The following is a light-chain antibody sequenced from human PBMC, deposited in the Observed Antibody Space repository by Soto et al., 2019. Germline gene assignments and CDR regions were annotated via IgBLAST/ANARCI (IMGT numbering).Light chain of an antibody. Sequence: QSVLTQPASVSGSPGQSVTISCTGTIDDIGAYDYVSWYQQRPGSAPQLIISDVNNRPSGTSPRFSGSKSVHTAYLTISGLQSDDEATYHCSSYTSTYSLGFGTGTKVTGL. CDR1: IDDIGAYDY. CDR3: SSYTSTYSLG. J-gene: IGLJ1*01. CDR2: DVN. V-gene: IGLV2-14*03.